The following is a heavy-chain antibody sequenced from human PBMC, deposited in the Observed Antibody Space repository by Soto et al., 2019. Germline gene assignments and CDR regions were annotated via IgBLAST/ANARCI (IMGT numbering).Heavy chain of an antibody. V-gene: IGHV4-59*12. CDR2: IYYSGIT. D-gene: IGHD3-22*01. CDR3: ARGASGYYDSSGYYSPYYFDY. J-gene: IGHJ4*02. Sequence: PSETLSLTCTVSGGSISSYYWSWIRQPPGKGLEWIGYIYYSGITDYNPSLKSRVTISVDTSKNQFSLKLSSVTAADTAVYYCARGASGYYDSSGYYSPYYFDYWGQGTLVTVSS. CDR1: GGSISSYY.